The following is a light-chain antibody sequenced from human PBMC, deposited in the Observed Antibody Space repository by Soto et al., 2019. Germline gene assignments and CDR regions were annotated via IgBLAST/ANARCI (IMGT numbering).Light chain of an antibody. V-gene: IGKV3-15*01. CDR3: QKYNEWPPLT. CDR1: QSIGSN. Sequence: EIVLTQSPRTLSFSPGEPATPSYSPSQSIGSNYLAWYQQKPGQAPRLLIYAASTRATGIPDRFCGSVSGREFSLPISSLLFEDFAVYYCQKYNEWPPLTCGQGTRLEIK. CDR2: AAS. J-gene: IGKJ5*01.